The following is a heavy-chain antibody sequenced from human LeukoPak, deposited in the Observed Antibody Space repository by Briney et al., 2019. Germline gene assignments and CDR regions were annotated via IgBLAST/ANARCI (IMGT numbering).Heavy chain of an antibody. Sequence: NPSETLSLTCTVSGGSISSSTYYWGWIRQPPGKGLEWIGNIYYSGNTYYNPSLKSRVTISVDTSKNQFSLKLSSVTAADTAVYYCARGVNSGYFDYCGQGTLVTVSS. CDR3: ARGVNSGYFDY. V-gene: IGHV4-39*07. J-gene: IGHJ4*02. CDR2: IYYSGNT. D-gene: IGHD1-26*01. CDR1: GGSISSSTYY.